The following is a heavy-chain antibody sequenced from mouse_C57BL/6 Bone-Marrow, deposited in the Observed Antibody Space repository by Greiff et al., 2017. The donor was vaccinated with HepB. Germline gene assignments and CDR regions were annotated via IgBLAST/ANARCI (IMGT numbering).Heavy chain of an antibody. CDR3: ARLGKNPFAY. CDR1: GFTFSSYG. J-gene: IGHJ3*01. Sequence: EVQRVESGGDLVKPGGSLKLSCAASGFTFSSYGMSWVRQTPDKRLEWVATISSGGSYTYYPDSVKGRFTISRDNAKNTLYLQMSSLKSEDTAMYYCARLGKNPFAYWGQGTLVTVSA. V-gene: IGHV5-6*01. CDR2: ISSGGSYT.